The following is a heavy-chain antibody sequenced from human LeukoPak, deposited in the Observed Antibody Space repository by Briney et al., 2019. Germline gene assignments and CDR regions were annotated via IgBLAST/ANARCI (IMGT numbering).Heavy chain of an antibody. J-gene: IGHJ4*02. CDR1: GYTFNDYY. Sequence: ASVKVSCKASGYTFNDYYMHWVRQAPGQGLEWMGRINPNRGGTNYAQKFQGRVTMTRDTSISTAYMELSRLRSDDTAVYYCARGYSSGWHRPEDDYWGQGTLVTVSS. CDR2: INPNRGGT. D-gene: IGHD6-19*01. V-gene: IGHV1-2*06. CDR3: ARGYSSGWHRPEDDY.